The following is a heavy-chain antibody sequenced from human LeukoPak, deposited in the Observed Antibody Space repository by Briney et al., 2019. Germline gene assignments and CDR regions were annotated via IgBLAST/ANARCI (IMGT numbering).Heavy chain of an antibody. V-gene: IGHV3-21*01. D-gene: IGHD3-10*01. CDR3: AREVPGAMARLLSYYYYGMDV. CDR1: VFTFSSYS. J-gene: IGHJ6*02. CDR2: ISSSSSYI. Sequence: GGSLRLSCAFSVFTFSSYSMNWVRQAPGKGLEWVSSISSSSSYIYYADSVKGRFTISRDNAKNSLYLQMNSLRAEDTAVYYCAREVPGAMARLLSYYYYGMDVWGQGTTVTVSS.